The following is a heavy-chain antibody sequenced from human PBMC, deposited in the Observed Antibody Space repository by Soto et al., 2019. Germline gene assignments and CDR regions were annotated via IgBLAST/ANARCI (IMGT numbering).Heavy chain of an antibody. J-gene: IGHJ4*02. Sequence: EVQLLESGGGLVQPGGSLRLSCAASGFTFSSYAMSWVRQAPGKGLEWVSAISGSGGSTYYADSVKGRFTISRDNSKNTLYLQMNSLRAGDTAVYYCAKDLGYYDFWSGYYDFDYWGQGTLVTVSS. CDR2: ISGSGGST. D-gene: IGHD3-3*01. CDR1: GFTFSSYA. V-gene: IGHV3-23*01. CDR3: AKDLGYYDFWSGYYDFDY.